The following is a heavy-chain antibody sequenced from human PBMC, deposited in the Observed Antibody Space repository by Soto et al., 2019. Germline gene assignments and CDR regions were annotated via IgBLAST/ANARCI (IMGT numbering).Heavy chain of an antibody. CDR1: GFTVSSNY. CDR2: IYSGGST. D-gene: IGHD6-19*01. Sequence: GGSLRLSCAASGFTVSSNYMSWVRQAPGKGLEWVSVIYSGGSTYYADTVKGRFTISRDNSKNTLYLQMNSLRAEDTAVYYCARGAAGTAYYYGMDVWGQGTTVTVSS. J-gene: IGHJ6*02. V-gene: IGHV3-53*01. CDR3: ARGAAGTAYYYGMDV.